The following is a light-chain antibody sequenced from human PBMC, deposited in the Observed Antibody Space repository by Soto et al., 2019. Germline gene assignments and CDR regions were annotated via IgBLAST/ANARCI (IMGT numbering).Light chain of an antibody. Sequence: DIQMTQSPSTLSASVGDRVTVTCRASQNIGSWVAWYQQKPGKAPNLLIYKASTLENGVPSRFSGTGSGTEFTLTINSLQPDDFATYDCQQYSPYSARTFGQGTKVEVK. CDR1: QNIGSW. CDR3: QQYSPYSART. V-gene: IGKV1-5*03. CDR2: KAS. J-gene: IGKJ1*01.